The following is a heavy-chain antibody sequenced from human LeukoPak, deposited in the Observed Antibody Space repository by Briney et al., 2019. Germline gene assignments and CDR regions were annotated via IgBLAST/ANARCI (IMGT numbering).Heavy chain of an antibody. Sequence: GGSLRLSCAASGFTVSTNYMSWVRQAPGKGLEWVSVIYTGGSTYYADSVKGRFTISRDSSKNTLYLQMNSLRAEDTAVYYCARRPLFDIWGQGTMVTVSS. J-gene: IGHJ3*02. D-gene: IGHD6-25*01. CDR1: GFTVSTNY. CDR3: ARRPLFDI. CDR2: IYTGGST. V-gene: IGHV3-66*02.